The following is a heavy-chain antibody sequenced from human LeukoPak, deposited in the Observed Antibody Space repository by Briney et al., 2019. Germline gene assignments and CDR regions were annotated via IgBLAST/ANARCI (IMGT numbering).Heavy chain of an antibody. J-gene: IGHJ6*03. CDR1: GGSISSYH. V-gene: IGHV4-59*12. CDR3: ARGAYGGDKYYYYYMDV. CDR2: IYSSGST. Sequence: PSETLSLTCTVSGGSISSYHWSWIRQPPGKGLECIGYIYSSGSTNYNPSLKSRVTMSVDTSKNQFSLKLSSVTAADTAVYYCARGAYGGDKYYYYYMDVWGKGTTVTISS. D-gene: IGHD4-23*01.